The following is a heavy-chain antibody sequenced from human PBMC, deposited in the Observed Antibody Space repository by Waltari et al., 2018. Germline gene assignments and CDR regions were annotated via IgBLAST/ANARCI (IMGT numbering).Heavy chain of an antibody. CDR1: GGPFSSVG. CDR3: ARRVSTKGAFEV. CDR2: IIPMPGIT. D-gene: IGHD5-12*01. Sequence: QVQLVQSGAEVKQPGYSVKVSCTSSGGPFSSVGLHWLRQAPGQGLEWMGKIIPMPGITDYEQKFQGRLRITADRSTTTGYMELRSLGSEDTAIYYCARRVSTKGAFEVWGRGTLVTVSP. J-gene: IGHJ3*01. V-gene: IGHV1-69*02.